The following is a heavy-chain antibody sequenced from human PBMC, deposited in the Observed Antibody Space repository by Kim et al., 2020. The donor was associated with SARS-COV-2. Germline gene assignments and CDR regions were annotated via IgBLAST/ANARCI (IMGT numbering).Heavy chain of an antibody. V-gene: IGHV1-69*13. Sequence: SVKVSCKASGGTFSSYAISWVRQAPGQGLEWMGGIIPIFGTANYAQKFQGRVTITADESTSTAYMELSSLRSEDTAVYYCARGDYGLYYYYYYMDVWGKGTTVTVSS. CDR1: GGTFSSYA. D-gene: IGHD4-17*01. CDR3: ARGDYGLYYYYYYMDV. CDR2: IIPIFGTA. J-gene: IGHJ6*03.